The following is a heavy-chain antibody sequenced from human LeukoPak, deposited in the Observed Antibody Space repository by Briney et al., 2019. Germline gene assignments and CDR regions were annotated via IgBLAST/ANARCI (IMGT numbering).Heavy chain of an antibody. CDR3: ATCSGSSSWYNRYYYYGMDV. J-gene: IGHJ6*02. Sequence: GGSLRLSCGASGFIFKTHAMTWVRQAPGKGLEWVSAISDSGDKRYYAGSVKGRFTISRDNAKNTLYLQMNSLRAEDTAVYYCATCSGSSSWYNRYYYYGMDVWGQGTTVTVSS. CDR2: ISDSGDKR. V-gene: IGHV3-23*01. D-gene: IGHD6-13*01. CDR1: GFIFKTHA.